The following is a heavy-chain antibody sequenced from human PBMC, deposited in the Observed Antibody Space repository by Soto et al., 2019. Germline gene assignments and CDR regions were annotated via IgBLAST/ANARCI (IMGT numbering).Heavy chain of an antibody. J-gene: IGHJ4*02. CDR1: GFTFSAFD. Sequence: PGGSLRLSCEASGFTFSAFDMQWVRQPTGRGLEWVSTIGISGDTYYAVSVKGRFTISRDIARNSLSLQMNNVRAGDTAVYFCARGQEVGAHFFDSWGQGTQVTVSS. CDR3: ARGQEVGAHFFDS. CDR2: IGISGDT. D-gene: IGHD2-15*01. V-gene: IGHV3-13*01.